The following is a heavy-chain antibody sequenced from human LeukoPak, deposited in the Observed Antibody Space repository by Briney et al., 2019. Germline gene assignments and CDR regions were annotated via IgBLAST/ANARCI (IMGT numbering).Heavy chain of an antibody. CDR1: GGSFSGYY. V-gene: IGHV4-34*01. CDR2: INHSGST. D-gene: IGHD3-22*01. CDR3: ARGAYYDSSGYGRSYYYYYGMDV. J-gene: IGHJ6*02. Sequence: PSETLSLTCAVYGGSFSGYYWSWIRQPPGKGLEWIGEINHSGSTNYNPSLKSRVTISVDTSKNQFSLKLSSVTAADTAVYYCARGAYYDSSGYGRSYYYYYGMDVWGQGTTVTVSS.